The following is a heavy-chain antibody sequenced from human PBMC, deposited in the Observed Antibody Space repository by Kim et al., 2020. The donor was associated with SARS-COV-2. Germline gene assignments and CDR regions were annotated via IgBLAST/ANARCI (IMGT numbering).Heavy chain of an antibody. J-gene: IGHJ5*02. CDR2: ISHTGST. D-gene: IGHD2-21*02. V-gene: IGHV4-34*01. Sequence: SETLSLTCAVFGGSLNNNIWDWIRQSPGKGLEWIGEISHTGSTFYNPSLKSRVSISLDTSRNQFSLKLTSVTAADTAVYYCARVGGTGVRLPGIRPRRNWFDPWGQGTLVTVSS. CDR3: ARVGGTGVRLPGIRPRRNWFDP. CDR1: GGSLNNNI.